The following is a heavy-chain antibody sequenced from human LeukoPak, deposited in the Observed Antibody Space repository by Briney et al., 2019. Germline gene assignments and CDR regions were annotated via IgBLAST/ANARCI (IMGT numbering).Heavy chain of an antibody. V-gene: IGHV1-18*01. D-gene: IGHD1-1*01. CDR2: ISGHNDNA. CDR3: VRDGNDVMDY. CDR1: GYTFTNYG. J-gene: IGHJ4*02. Sequence: GASVKVSCKASGYTFTNYGISWVRQAPGQGLEWVGWISGHNDNAHYAQKLQDRVTMTRETSTSTVYVELRSLSSDDTAIYFCVRDGNDVMDYWGQGTLVTVSS.